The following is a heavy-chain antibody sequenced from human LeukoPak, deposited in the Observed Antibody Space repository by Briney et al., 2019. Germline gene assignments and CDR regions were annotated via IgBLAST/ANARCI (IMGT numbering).Heavy chain of an antibody. CDR3: AREAGLIYFYYIDV. Sequence: SETLSLTCTVSGGSISSSSYYWGWIRQPPGKGLEWIGEINHSGSTNYNPSLKSRVTISVDTSKNQFSLKLTSVTAADTAVYYCAREAGLIYFYYIDVWGKGTTVTVSS. CDR2: INHSGST. V-gene: IGHV4-39*07. J-gene: IGHJ6*03. D-gene: IGHD2-8*01. CDR1: GGSISSSSYY.